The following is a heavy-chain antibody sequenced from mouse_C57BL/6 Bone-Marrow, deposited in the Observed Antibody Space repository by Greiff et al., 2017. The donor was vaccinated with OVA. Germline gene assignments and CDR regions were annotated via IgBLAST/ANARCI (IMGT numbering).Heavy chain of an antibody. CDR2: ISDGGSYT. CDR3: ARGIDYYGSPFDY. J-gene: IGHJ2*01. V-gene: IGHV5-4*03. D-gene: IGHD1-1*01. Sequence: EVNVVESGGGLVKPGGSLKLSCAASGFTFSSSAMSRVRQTPEKRLEWVATISDGGSYTYYPDNVKGRFTISRDNAKNNLYLQMSHLKSEDTAMYYCARGIDYYGSPFDYWGQGTTLTVSS. CDR1: GFTFSSSA.